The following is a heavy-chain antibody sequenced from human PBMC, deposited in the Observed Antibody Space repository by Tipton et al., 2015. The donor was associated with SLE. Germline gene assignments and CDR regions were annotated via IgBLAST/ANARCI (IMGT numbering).Heavy chain of an antibody. CDR2: INYSGRT. J-gene: IGHJ1*01. Sequence: TLSLTCTVSGGSISSSSYYWGCIRQPPGKGLEWIGSINYSGRTYYNPSLKSRVTISVDTSTTQFSLKLSSVTPAVTAVYFCASARAYCGGDCYSAEFFQHWGQGLLVTVTP. V-gene: IGHV4-39*07. CDR1: GGSISSSSYY. CDR3: ASARAYCGGDCYSAEFFQH. D-gene: IGHD2-21*02.